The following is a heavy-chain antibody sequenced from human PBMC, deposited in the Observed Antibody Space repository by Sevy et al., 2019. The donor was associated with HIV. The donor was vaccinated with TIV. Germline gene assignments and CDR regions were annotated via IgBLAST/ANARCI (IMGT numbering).Heavy chain of an antibody. CDR2: ISSSSSYI. CDR1: GFTFSIYT. Sequence: GGSLRLSCAASGFTFSIYTMNWVRQAPGKGLEWVSSISSSSSYIYYTDSVKGRFSISRDNAKNALFLQMNSLRAEDTAVYYCARSLGNYYSSGTYQEDWFDPWGQGTLVTVSS. D-gene: IGHD3-10*01. J-gene: IGHJ5*02. V-gene: IGHV3-21*01. CDR3: ARSLGNYYSSGTYQEDWFDP.